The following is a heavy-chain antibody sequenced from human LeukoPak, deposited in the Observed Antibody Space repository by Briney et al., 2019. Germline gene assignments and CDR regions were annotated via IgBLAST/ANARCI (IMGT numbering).Heavy chain of an antibody. V-gene: IGHV3-7*01. J-gene: IGHJ4*02. Sequence: GGSLRLSCAASRFIFSDSWMSWVRQAPGKGLEWVATFWLDGGTVPYLDSVQGRFTISRDNAENSLHLQLNSLRVEHTATYYCARLFGSGTTYDYWGQGSLVTVSP. CDR2: FWLDGGTV. D-gene: IGHD1-7*01. CDR1: RFIFSDSW. CDR3: ARLFGSGTTYDY.